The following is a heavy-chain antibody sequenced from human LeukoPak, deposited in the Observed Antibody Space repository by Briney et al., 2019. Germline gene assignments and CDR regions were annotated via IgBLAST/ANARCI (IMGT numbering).Heavy chain of an antibody. CDR3: ARGLFGRSSYGSGSYYIG. J-gene: IGHJ4*02. CDR2: INHSGST. D-gene: IGHD3-10*01. CDR1: GGSFSGYY. V-gene: IGHV4-34*01. Sequence: SETLSLTCAVYGGSFSGYYWSWIRQPPGKGLEWIGEINHSGSTNYNPSLKSRVTISVDTSKNQFSLKLSSVTAADTAVYYCARGLFGRSSYGSGSYYIGWGQGTLVTVSS.